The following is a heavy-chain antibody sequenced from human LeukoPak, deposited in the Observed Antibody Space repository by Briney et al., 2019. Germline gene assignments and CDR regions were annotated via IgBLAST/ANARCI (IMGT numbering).Heavy chain of an antibody. CDR1: GYTFTSYD. CDR3: ARWLGYCTNGVCSPDAFDI. CDR2: LNPSSGNT. J-gene: IGHJ3*02. Sequence: ASVKVSCKASGYTFTSYDISWVRQATGQGLEWMGWLNPSSGNTGYAQKFQGRVTMTRNTSISTAYMELSSLRSEDTAVYYCARWLGYCTNGVCSPDAFDIWGQGTMVTVSS. V-gene: IGHV1-8*01. D-gene: IGHD2-8*01.